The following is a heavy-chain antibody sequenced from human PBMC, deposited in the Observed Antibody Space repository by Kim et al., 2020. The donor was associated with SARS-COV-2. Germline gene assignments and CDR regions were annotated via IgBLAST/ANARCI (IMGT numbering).Heavy chain of an antibody. CDR1: GFSFIYAW. CDR3: AKVRDDRSWAFDY. V-gene: IGHV3-15*01. CDR2: IKSKRGGGTS. Sequence: GGSLRLSCVGAGFSFIYAWMTWVRQVPGKELEWVGRIKSKRGGGTSDYAAPVKGRFTISRDDSENTIFLQMDSLKTEDTGVYYCAKVRDDRSWAFDYWSQGTLVTVSP. J-gene: IGHJ4*02. D-gene: IGHD3-22*01.